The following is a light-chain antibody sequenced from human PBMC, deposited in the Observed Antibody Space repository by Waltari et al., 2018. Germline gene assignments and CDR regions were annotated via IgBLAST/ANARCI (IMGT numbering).Light chain of an antibody. Sequence: QSALTQPPPASGSPGQSVTISSSGSSSDVGAYHHVHWYQHYPDKAPKLRIYEVTKRPPGVPDRFAGSKSGNTASLTVSGLQAEDEADYYCISYAGNNKYVLGPGTKVTVL. J-gene: IGLJ1*01. CDR1: SSDVGAYHH. CDR2: EVT. V-gene: IGLV2-8*01. CDR3: ISYAGNNKYV.